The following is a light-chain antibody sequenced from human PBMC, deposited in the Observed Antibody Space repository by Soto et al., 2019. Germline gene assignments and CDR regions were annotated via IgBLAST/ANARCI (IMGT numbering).Light chain of an antibody. CDR1: QSISIG. CDR3: QQYNKWPLIT. CDR2: GAS. Sequence: EIVMTQSPATLSVSPGETATFACRSSQSISIGLAWYRQKPGQAPRLLIYGASTRATGTPARFSGSGSGTDFTLTISSLQSEDFALYYCQQYNKWPLITFGQGTRLEI. V-gene: IGKV3D-15*01. J-gene: IGKJ5*01.